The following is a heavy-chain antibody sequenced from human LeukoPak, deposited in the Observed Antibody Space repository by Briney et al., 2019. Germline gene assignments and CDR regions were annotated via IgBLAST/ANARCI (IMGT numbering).Heavy chain of an antibody. D-gene: IGHD1-26*01. CDR3: ARPIVGAMGRYYYYMDV. J-gene: IGHJ6*03. CDR2: IKQDGSET. V-gene: IGHV3-7*01. Sequence: GGSLILSCAASGFTFSTYWLSWVRQAPGKGLEWVANIKQDGSETYYVDSVKGRFTISRDNAKNSLYLQMNSLRAEDTAVYYCARPIVGAMGRYYYYMDVWGKGTTVTVPS. CDR1: GFTFSTYW.